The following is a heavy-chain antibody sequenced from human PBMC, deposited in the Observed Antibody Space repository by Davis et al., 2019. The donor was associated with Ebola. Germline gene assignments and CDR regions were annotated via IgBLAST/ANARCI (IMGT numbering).Heavy chain of an antibody. CDR1: GYIFSNYD. Sequence: ASVKVSCKASGYIFSNYDINWVRQASGQGLEWMGWMNAYSGNTGYVEKFKGRVTMTRNPSINSAYMELRSLTIDDTAVYYCARGYSPKCRGGDCVNDFWGQGTLVTVSS. J-gene: IGHJ4*02. CDR3: ARGYSPKCRGGDCVNDF. CDR2: MNAYSGNT. V-gene: IGHV1-8*01. D-gene: IGHD2-21*02.